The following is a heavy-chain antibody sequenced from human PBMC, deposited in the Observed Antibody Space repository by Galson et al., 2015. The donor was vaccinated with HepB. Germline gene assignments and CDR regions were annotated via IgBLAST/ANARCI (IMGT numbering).Heavy chain of an antibody. CDR1: GFTFSSYA. V-gene: IGHV3-23*01. CDR3: AKAGGYYYGSGSYRFPDY. D-gene: IGHD3-10*01. Sequence: SLRLSCAASGFTFSSYAMSWVRQAPGKGLEWVSAISGSGGSTYYADSVKGRFTISGDNSKNTLYLQMNSLRAEDTAVYYCAKAGGYYYGSGSYRFPDYWGQGTLVTVSS. J-gene: IGHJ4*02. CDR2: ISGSGGST.